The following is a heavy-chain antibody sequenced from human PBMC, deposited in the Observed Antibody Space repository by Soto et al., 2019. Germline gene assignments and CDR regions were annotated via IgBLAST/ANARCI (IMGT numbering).Heavy chain of an antibody. CDR3: ARKDSGYADYMDV. Sequence: QVQLQESGPGLVKPSQTLSLTCTVSGGSISRGGYYWSWIRQHPGKGLEWIGYIYYSGGTYYNPSLKSGVTISVDTSENQFSLRLSSVTAADTAVYYCARKDSGYADYMDVWGKGTTVTVSS. CDR1: GGSISRGGYY. D-gene: IGHD5-12*01. CDR2: IYYSGGT. V-gene: IGHV4-31*03. J-gene: IGHJ6*03.